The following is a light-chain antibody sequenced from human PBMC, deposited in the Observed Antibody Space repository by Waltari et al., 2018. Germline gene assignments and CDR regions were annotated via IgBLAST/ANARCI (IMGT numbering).Light chain of an antibody. J-gene: IGLJ1*01. CDR1: DSDVGAYNF. CDR3: SSYTTSNAPGV. V-gene: IGLV2-14*01. Sequence: QSALTQPASVPGSPGQSITISCTGTDSDVGAYNFVSWYRQHPGKAPHLIIYEVSERPPLISDRSAGSTSDNSASLPISGLQADDEAVYYCSSYTTSNAPGVFGTGTKVTVL. CDR2: EVS.